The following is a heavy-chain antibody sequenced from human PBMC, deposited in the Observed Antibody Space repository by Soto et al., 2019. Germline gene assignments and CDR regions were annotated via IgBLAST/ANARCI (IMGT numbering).Heavy chain of an antibody. CDR1: GFTFSGSA. Sequence: EVQLVESGGGLVQPGGSLKLSCAASGFTFSGSAMHWVRQASGKGLEWVGRIRSRPNSYATTYAASVIGRFTISRDDSKNTAYLQMSSLRTEDTAVYYCTRLEEYLTVRHQVLSYYMDVWGKGTTVTVSS. CDR2: IRSRPNSYAT. J-gene: IGHJ6*03. V-gene: IGHV3-73*01. CDR3: TRLEEYLTVRHQVLSYYMDV. D-gene: IGHD2-2*01.